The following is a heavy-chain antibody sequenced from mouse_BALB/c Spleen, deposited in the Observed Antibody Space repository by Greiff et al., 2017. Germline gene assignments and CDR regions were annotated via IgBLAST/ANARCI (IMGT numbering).Heavy chain of an antibody. J-gene: IGHJ1*01. CDR3: AIVGGVWDDDEGYWYFDV. CDR1: GYSFTGYF. CDR2: INPYNGDT. D-gene: IGHD2-4*01. Sequence: VQLKESGPELVKPGASVKISCKASGYSFTGYFMNWVMQSHGKSLEWIGRINPYNGDTFYNQKFKGKATLTVDKSSSPAYMELRSLASEDSAVYYCAIVGGVWDDDEGYWYFDVWGAGTTVTVSS. V-gene: IGHV1-20*02.